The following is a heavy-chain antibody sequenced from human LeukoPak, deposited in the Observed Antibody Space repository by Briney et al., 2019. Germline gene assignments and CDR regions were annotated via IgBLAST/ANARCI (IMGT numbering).Heavy chain of an antibody. J-gene: IGHJ4*02. CDR1: GGSISSSSYY. CDR2: IYYSGST. D-gene: IGHD6-13*01. V-gene: IGHV4-39*01. CDR3: ARWAGPLAAFGY. Sequence: SETLSLTCTVSGGSISSSSYYWGWIRQPPGKGLEWIGSIYYSGSTYYNPSLKSRVTISVDTSKNQFSLKLSSVTAADTAVYYCARWAGPLAAFGYWGQGTLVTVSS.